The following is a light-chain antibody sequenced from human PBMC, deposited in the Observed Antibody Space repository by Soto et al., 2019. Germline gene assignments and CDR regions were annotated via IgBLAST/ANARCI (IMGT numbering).Light chain of an antibody. CDR1: QSVSTN. J-gene: IGKJ1*01. CDR3: QQYTNRPPWA. CDR2: GAS. V-gene: IGKV3-15*01. Sequence: EIVMTQSPATLSGSPGERATLSCRASQSVSTNLAWYQQKPGQAPRLLIYGASTRATGIPARFSGSGSGTECTLTISTKQSDDCAVYYCQQYTNRPPWAFGQGTKV.